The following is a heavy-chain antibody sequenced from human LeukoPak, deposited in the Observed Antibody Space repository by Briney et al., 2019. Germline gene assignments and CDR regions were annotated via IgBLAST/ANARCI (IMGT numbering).Heavy chain of an antibody. V-gene: IGHV3-30*03. CDR3: ARIATTDYYYGMDV. Sequence: GRSLRLSCAASGFTFSSYGMHWVRQAPGKGLEWVAVISYDGSNKYYADSVKGRFTISRDNSKNTLYLQMNSLRAEDTAVYYCARIATTDYYYGMDVWGQGTTVTVSS. CDR1: GFTFSSYG. D-gene: IGHD1-1*01. CDR2: ISYDGSNK. J-gene: IGHJ6*02.